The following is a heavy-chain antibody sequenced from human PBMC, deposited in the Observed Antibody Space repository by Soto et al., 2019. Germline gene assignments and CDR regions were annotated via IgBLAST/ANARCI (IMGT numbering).Heavy chain of an antibody. CDR1: GFTFSDYP. CDR3: ARETPSFDS. J-gene: IGHJ4*02. CDR2: IRTISSAI. V-gene: IGHV3-48*02. Sequence: PWGSLRLSCAASGFTFSDYPINWVRQAPGKGLEWVSSIRTISSAIYFADSVRGRFTISRDNARNSLYLQMTSLRDEDTAVYYCARETPSFDSWGQGTLVTVSS. D-gene: IGHD2-15*01.